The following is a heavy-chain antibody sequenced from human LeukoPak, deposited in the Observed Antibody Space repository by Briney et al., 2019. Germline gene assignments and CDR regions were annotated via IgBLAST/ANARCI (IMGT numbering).Heavy chain of an antibody. CDR2: INQDGSDK. Sequence: GGSLRLTCAASGFTFSSYWMNWVRQAPGKGLEWVANINQDGSDKYYVDSVKGRFTISRDNAKNSLYLQMNSLRAEDTAVYYCAREQGATNMWGQGTLVTVSS. CDR3: AREQGATNM. CDR1: GFTFSSYW. J-gene: IGHJ4*02. V-gene: IGHV3-7*01. D-gene: IGHD1-26*01.